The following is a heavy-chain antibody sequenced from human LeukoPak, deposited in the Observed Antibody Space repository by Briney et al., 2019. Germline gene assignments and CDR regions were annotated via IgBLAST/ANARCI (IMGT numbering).Heavy chain of an antibody. D-gene: IGHD6-13*01. CDR2: TYYRSKWYN. CDR3: ARDLVAAGLPYFDY. Sequence: QTLSLTCAISGDSVSSNSVGWNWIRQSPSRGLEWLGRTYYRSKWYNDYAVSVKSRITINPDTSKNQFSLQLNSVTPEDTAVYYCARDLVAAGLPYFDYWGQGTLVTVSS. V-gene: IGHV6-1*01. J-gene: IGHJ4*02. CDR1: GDSVSSNSVG.